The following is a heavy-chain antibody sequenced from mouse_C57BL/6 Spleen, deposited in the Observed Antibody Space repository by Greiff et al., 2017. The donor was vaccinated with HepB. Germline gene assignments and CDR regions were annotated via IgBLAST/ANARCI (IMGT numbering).Heavy chain of an antibody. Sequence: EVQLVESGGGLVKPGGSLKLSCAASGFTFSSYAMSWVRQTPEKRLEWVATISDGGSYTYYPDNVKGRFTISRDNAKNNLYLQMSHLKSEDTAMYYCARELRLLFAYWGQGTLVTVSA. V-gene: IGHV5-4*01. D-gene: IGHD3-2*02. CDR3: ARELRLLFAY. CDR1: GFTFSSYA. J-gene: IGHJ3*01. CDR2: ISDGGSYT.